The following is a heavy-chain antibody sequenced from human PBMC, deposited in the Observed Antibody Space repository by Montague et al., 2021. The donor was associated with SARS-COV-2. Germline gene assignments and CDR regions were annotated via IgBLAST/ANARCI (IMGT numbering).Heavy chain of an antibody. D-gene: IGHD6-19*01. V-gene: IGHV2-5*02. CDR3: AHKGAMAGSVVDWGY. J-gene: IGHJ4*02. Sequence: PALVKPTQTLTLTYTVSGFSLSSSGVGVGWIRQPPGKALEWLALIYWDDDKRYSPSLKSRLTITKDTSKNQVVLTMTNMDPVDTATYYCAHKGAMAGSVVDWGYGGQGTLVTVSS. CDR1: GFSLSSSGVG. CDR2: IYWDDDK.